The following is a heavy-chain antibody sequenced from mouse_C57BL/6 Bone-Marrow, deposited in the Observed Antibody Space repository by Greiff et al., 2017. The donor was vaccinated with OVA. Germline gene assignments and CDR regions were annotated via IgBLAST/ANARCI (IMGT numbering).Heavy chain of an antibody. D-gene: IGHD2-13*01. CDR1: GYTFTSYW. CDR3: AIQCCYSDQAY. CDR2: IHPSDSDT. V-gene: IGHV1-74*01. J-gene: IGHJ3*01. Sequence: VQLQQPGADLVKPGASVKVSCKASGYTFTSYWMHWVKQRPGQGLVWFGRIHPSDSDTNYNQNFKGKATLTVDTSTNPAYLQLSSLTSEDAAVYYCAIQCCYSDQAYWGQGTLVTVSA.